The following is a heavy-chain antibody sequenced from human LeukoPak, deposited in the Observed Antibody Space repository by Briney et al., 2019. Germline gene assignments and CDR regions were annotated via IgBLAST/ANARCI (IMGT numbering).Heavy chain of an antibody. Sequence: TSETLSLTCTVSGGSISSSSYYWGWIRQPPGKGLEWIGSIYYSGSTYYNPSLKSRVTISVDTSKNQFSLKLSSVTAADTAVYYCARPGDEVRWTGLGYFDYWGQGTLVTVSS. D-gene: IGHD3/OR15-3a*01. CDR3: ARPGDEVRWTGLGYFDY. CDR1: GGSISSSSYY. J-gene: IGHJ4*02. CDR2: IYYSGST. V-gene: IGHV4-39*01.